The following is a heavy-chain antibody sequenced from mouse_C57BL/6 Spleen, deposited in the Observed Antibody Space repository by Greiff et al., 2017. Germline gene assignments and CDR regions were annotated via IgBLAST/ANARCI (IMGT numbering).Heavy chain of an antibody. D-gene: IGHD1-1*01. CDR1: GYSITSGYY. V-gene: IGHV3-6*01. CDR2: ISYDGSN. Sequence: EVKLQESGPGLVKPSQSLSLTCSVTGYSITSGYYWNWIRQFPGNKLEWMGYISYDGSNNYNPSLKNRISITRDTSKNQFFLKLNSVTTEDTATYYCARDGNLLLFDVWGTGTTVTVSS. CDR3: ARDGNLLLFDV. J-gene: IGHJ1*03.